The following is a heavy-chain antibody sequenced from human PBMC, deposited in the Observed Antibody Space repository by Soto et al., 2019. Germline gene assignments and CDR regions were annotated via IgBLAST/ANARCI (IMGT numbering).Heavy chain of an antibody. J-gene: IGHJ4*02. CDR3: AKAVGATTSSNY. CDR1: GFTFSSYG. D-gene: IGHD1-26*01. V-gene: IGHV3-30*18. CDR2: ISYDGSNK. Sequence: PGGSLRLSCAASGFTFSSYGMHWVRQAPGKGLEWVAVISYDGSNKYYADSVKGRFTISRDNSKNTLYLQMNSLRAEDTAVYYCAKAVGATTSSNYWGQGTLVTVS.